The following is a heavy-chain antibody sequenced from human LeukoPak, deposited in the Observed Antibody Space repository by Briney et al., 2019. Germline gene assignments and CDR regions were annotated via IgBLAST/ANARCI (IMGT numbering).Heavy chain of an antibody. CDR1: GGSINSY. D-gene: IGHD3-16*01. CDR3: ARVFDDAYVDWFDP. Sequence: SETLSLTCIVSGGSINSYWSWIRQPAGKGLEWIGYIYYSGSAYYNPSLKSRVTISLDTSKNQFSLNLSSVTAADTAVYYCARVFDDAYVDWFDPWGQGTLVTVSS. V-gene: IGHV4-59*12. CDR2: IYYSGSA. J-gene: IGHJ5*02.